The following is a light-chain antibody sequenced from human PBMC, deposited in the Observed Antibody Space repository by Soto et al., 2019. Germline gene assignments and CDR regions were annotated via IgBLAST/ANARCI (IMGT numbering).Light chain of an antibody. Sequence: QSALTQPASVSGSPGQPITISCTGTSSDVGGYKYVSWYQQHPGKAPKVIIYEVTNRPSGVSNRISGSKSGNTASLTISGLQAEDEADYYCSSYTSSSTVLFGGGTKLTVL. V-gene: IGLV2-14*01. CDR3: SSYTSSSTVL. CDR2: EVT. J-gene: IGLJ2*01. CDR1: SSDVGGYKY.